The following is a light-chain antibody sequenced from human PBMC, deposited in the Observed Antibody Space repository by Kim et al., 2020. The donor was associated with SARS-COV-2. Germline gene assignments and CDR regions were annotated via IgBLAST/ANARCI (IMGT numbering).Light chain of an antibody. Sequence: GHSITISCTGTSNDVGAYNYVSWYQQHPGKAPKLIIYDVYSRPSGVSNRFSGSKSGNTASLTISGLQAEDEADYYCSSYTTSNTYVFATGTKVTVL. V-gene: IGLV2-14*03. CDR2: DVY. CDR1: SNDVGAYNY. J-gene: IGLJ1*01. CDR3: SSYTTSNTYV.